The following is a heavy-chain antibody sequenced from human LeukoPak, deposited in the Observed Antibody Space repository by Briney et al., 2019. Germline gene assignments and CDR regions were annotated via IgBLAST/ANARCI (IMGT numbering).Heavy chain of an antibody. Sequence: PGGSLRLSCAASGFTFSSYGMHWVRQAPGKGLEWVAVISYDGSNKYYADSVKGRFTISRDNSKNTLYLQMNSLRAEDTAVYYCAKDPRHAAVAGMVDYWGQGTLVTVSS. CDR3: AKDPRHAAVAGMVDY. V-gene: IGHV3-30*18. J-gene: IGHJ4*02. CDR1: GFTFSSYG. D-gene: IGHD6-19*01. CDR2: ISYDGSNK.